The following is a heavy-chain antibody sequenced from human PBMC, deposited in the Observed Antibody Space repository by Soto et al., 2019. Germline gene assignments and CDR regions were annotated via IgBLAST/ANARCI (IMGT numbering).Heavy chain of an antibody. CDR2: IRPSGAAT. D-gene: IGHD2-15*01. J-gene: IGHJ4*02. V-gene: IGHV3-23*01. Sequence: GGSLRLSCAASRFFLSDFAMSWARHAPGKGLEWVSAIRPSGAATYYADSVKGRFTVSRDNSKNTLDLQMNSLRADDTAIYFCANGTVGQDDLFDGANCYRKNYFDYRSQGTLDIVSS. CDR3: ANGTVGQDDLFDGANCYRKNYFDY. CDR1: RFFLSDFA.